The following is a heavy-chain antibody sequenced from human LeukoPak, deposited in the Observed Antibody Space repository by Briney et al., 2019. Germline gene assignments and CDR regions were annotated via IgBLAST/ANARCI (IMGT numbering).Heavy chain of an antibody. CDR3: AREDTYYYGSGSYYMGNWFDP. J-gene: IGHJ5*02. Sequence: GGSLRLSCAASGFTFSSYSMNWVRQAPGKGLEWVSSISSSSSYIYYADSVKGRFTISRDNAKNSLYLQMNSLGAEDTAVYYCAREDTYYYGSGSYYMGNWFDPWGQGTLVTVSS. V-gene: IGHV3-21*01. D-gene: IGHD3-10*01. CDR2: ISSSSSYI. CDR1: GFTFSSYS.